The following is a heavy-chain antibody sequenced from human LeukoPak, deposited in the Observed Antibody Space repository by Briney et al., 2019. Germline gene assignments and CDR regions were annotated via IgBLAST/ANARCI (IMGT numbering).Heavy chain of an antibody. CDR1: GFTFSSYS. V-gene: IGHV3-21*01. CDR3: ARENSGYSYGIDFDY. J-gene: IGHJ4*02. Sequence: MPGGSLRLSCAASGFTFSSYSMNWVRQAPGKGREWVSSISSSSSYIYYADSVKGRFTISRDNAKNSLYLQMNSLRAEDTAVYYCARENSGYSYGIDFDYWGQGTLVTVSS. D-gene: IGHD5-18*01. CDR2: ISSSSSYI.